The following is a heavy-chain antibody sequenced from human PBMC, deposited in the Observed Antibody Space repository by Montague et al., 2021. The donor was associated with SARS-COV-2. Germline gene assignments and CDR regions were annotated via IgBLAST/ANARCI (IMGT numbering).Heavy chain of an antibody. V-gene: IGHV4-61*02. D-gene: IGHD3-3*01. CDR2: IYTSGST. Sequence: TLSLTCTVSGGSISSGSYYWSWIRQPAGKGLEWIGRIYTSGSTNYNPSPKSRATISVDTSKNQFSLKLSSVTAADTAVYYCARDRVTIFGVVTGYGMDVWGQGTTVTVSS. J-gene: IGHJ6*02. CDR3: ARDRVTIFGVVTGYGMDV. CDR1: GGSISSGSYY.